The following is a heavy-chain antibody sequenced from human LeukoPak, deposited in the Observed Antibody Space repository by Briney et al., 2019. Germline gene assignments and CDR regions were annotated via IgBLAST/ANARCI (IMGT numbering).Heavy chain of an antibody. Sequence: PGGSLRLSCAASGFTFSSYAMHWVRQAPGKGLEWVAVISHDGSNKYYADSVKGRFTISRDNSKNTLYLQMNSLRAEDTAVYYCARDRDYYGSSPYDYWGQGTLVTVS. CDR1: GFTFSSYA. D-gene: IGHD3-10*01. V-gene: IGHV3-30*04. CDR2: ISHDGSNK. CDR3: ARDRDYYGSSPYDY. J-gene: IGHJ4*02.